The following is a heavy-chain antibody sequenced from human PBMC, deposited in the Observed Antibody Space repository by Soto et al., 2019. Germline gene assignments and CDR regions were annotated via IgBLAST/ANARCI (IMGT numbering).Heavy chain of an antibody. J-gene: IGHJ6*02. V-gene: IGHV3-7*01. D-gene: IGHD3-3*01. CDR2: IKQDGSEK. Sequence: WGSLRLSCSASAFTVSSHWMTWCRQAPGKGLEWVANIKQDGSEKYYVDSVKGRFTISRDNAKNSLYLQMNSLRAEDTAVYYCASERITIFGVVITYYYYGMDVWGQGTTVTGSS. CDR1: AFTVSSHW. CDR3: ASERITIFGVVITYYYYGMDV.